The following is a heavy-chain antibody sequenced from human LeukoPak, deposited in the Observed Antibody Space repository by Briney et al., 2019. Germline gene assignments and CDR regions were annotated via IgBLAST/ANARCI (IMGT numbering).Heavy chain of an antibody. CDR1: GGSISSSSYY. Sequence: SETLSLTCTVSGGSISSSSYYWGWIRQPPGKGLEWIGSIYYSGSTYYNPSLKSRVTISVDTSKNQFSLKLSSVTAADTAVYYCARDLPLTYDFWSGYYLGYFDYWGQGTLVTVSS. CDR3: ARDLPLTYDFWSGYYLGYFDY. D-gene: IGHD3-3*01. J-gene: IGHJ4*02. CDR2: IYYSGST. V-gene: IGHV4-39*07.